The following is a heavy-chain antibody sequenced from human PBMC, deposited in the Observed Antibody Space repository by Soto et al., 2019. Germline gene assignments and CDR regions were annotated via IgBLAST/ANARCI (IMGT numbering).Heavy chain of an antibody. J-gene: IGHJ5*02. D-gene: IGHD2-15*01. CDR2: IYSGGST. V-gene: IGHV3-66*01. Sequence: GGSLRLSCAASGFTVSSNYMSWVRQAPGKGLEWVSVIYSGGSTYYADSVKGGLTISRDNSKNTRYLQMNSLRAEDTAVYYCASSRLGYCSGGSCYRRAGFDPWAREPWSPSPQ. CDR3: ASSRLGYCSGGSCYRRAGFDP. CDR1: GFTVSSNY.